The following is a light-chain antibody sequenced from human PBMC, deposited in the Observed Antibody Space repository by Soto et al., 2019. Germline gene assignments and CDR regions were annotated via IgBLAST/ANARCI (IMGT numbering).Light chain of an antibody. CDR3: QSYDRSLSGYV. V-gene: IGLV1-40*01. Sequence: QLVLTQPPSVSGAPGQRVTTSCTWSSSNIGAGYDVHWYQQLPGTAPKLLIYANGNRPSGVPDRFSGSKSGTSASLAITGLQAEDEADYYCQSYDRSLSGYVLGTGTKLTVL. CDR2: ANG. J-gene: IGLJ1*01. CDR1: SSNIGAGYD.